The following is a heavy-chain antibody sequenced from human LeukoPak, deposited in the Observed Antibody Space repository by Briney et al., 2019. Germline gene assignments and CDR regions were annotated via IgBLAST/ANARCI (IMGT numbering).Heavy chain of an antibody. CDR2: IYTSRST. J-gene: IGHJ4*02. CDR3: ASSGYSGYVASYFDY. V-gene: IGHV4-4*07. CDR1: GRSISSCY. Sequence: SDTLSLTCTVSGRSISSCYWSWIRQPAGKGLEWIGRIYTSRSTNYNPSLKSRVTMSVDTSKNQFSLRLSSVTAADTAVYYCASSGYSGYVASYFDYWGQGTLVTVSS. D-gene: IGHD5-12*01.